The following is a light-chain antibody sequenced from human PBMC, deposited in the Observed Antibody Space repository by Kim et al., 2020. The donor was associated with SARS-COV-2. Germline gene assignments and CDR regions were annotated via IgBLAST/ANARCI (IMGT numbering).Light chain of an antibody. CDR3: SAWDSSLTSYV. CDR2: RDN. J-gene: IGLJ1*01. Sequence: QAGLTQPPSVSKGLRQTATLTCTGNNNNVGNEGAAWLQQHQGHPPKLLSYRDNNRPSGISERFSASRSGNTASLTITGLQPEDEADYYCSAWDSSLTSYVFGTGTKVTVL. V-gene: IGLV10-54*04. CDR1: NNNVGNEG.